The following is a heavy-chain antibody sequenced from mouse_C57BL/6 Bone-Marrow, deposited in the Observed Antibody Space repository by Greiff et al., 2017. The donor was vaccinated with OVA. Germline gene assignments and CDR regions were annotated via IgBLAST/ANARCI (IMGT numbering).Heavy chain of an antibody. CDR2: ISSGGSYT. D-gene: IGHD1-1*01. J-gene: IGHJ3*01. CDR1: GFTFSSYG. V-gene: IGHV5-6*02. Sequence: DVKLVESGGDLVKPGGSLKLSCAASGFTFSSYGMSWVRQTPDKRLEWVATISSGGSYTYYPDSVKGRFTISRDNAKNTLYLQMSSLKSEDTAMYYCARPLSSYVTYWGQGTLVTVSA. CDR3: ARPLSSYVTY.